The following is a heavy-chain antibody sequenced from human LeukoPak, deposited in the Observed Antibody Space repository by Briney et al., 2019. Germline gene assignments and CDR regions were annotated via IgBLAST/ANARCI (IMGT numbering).Heavy chain of an antibody. D-gene: IGHD3-22*01. CDR2: IYYSGKT. CDR3: ARLLNNDGSGDPDTFDM. V-gene: IGHV4-59*11. CDR1: SVSLSGHY. J-gene: IGHJ3*02. Sequence: SETLSLTCTAPSVSLSGHYWSWIRQSPGKGPQWIGYIYYSGKTYYNPSLQSRVTLSVDTSRSHFSLRLASVTAADTALYYCARLLNNDGSGDPDTFDMWGLGTMVTVSS.